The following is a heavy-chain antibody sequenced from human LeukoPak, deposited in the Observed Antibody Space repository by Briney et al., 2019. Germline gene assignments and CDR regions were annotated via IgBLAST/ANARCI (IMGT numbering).Heavy chain of an antibody. D-gene: IGHD5-18*01. CDR3: AKARDTPMISYYFDY. CDR2: VSGSSGSA. Sequence: PGGSLRLSCAASGFTCSSDAVSWVRQAPGKGLEWVSAVSGSSGSAYCADSVKGRFTLSRDYSKNILYLQMNSLRAEDTALYYCAKARDTPMISYYFDYWGQGTPVTVSS. J-gene: IGHJ4*02. CDR1: GFTCSSDA. V-gene: IGHV3-23*01.